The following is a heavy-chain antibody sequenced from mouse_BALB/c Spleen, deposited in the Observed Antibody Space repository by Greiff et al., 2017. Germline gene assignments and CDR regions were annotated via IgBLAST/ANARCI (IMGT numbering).Heavy chain of an antibody. CDR3: NIYYGSSLYAMDY. Sequence: EVQLQQSGAELVRSGASVKLSCTASGFNIKDYYMHWVKQRPEQGLEWIGWIDPENGDTEYAPKFQGKATMTADTSSNTAYLQLSSLTSEDTAVYYCNIYYGSSLYAMDYWGQGTSVTVSS. V-gene: IGHV14-4*02. D-gene: IGHD1-1*01. CDR2: IDPENGDT. J-gene: IGHJ4*01. CDR1: GFNIKDYY.